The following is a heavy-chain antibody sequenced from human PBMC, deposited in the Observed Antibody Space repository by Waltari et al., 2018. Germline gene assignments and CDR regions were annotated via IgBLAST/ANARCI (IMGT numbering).Heavy chain of an antibody. D-gene: IGHD3-16*02. V-gene: IGHV4-34*01. CDR2: INHSGST. CDR1: GGSFSGYY. Sequence: QVQLQQWGAGLLKPSETLSLTCAVYGGSFSGYYWRWIRQPPGKGLEWIGEINHSGSTNYNPSLKSRVTISVDTSKNQFSLKLSSVTAADTAVYYCARARNYDYVWGSYRYIYYFDYWGQGTLVTVSS. J-gene: IGHJ4*02. CDR3: ARARNYDYVWGSYRYIYYFDY.